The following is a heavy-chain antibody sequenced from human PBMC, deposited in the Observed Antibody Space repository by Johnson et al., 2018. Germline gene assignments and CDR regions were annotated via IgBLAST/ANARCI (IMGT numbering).Heavy chain of an antibody. D-gene: IGHD4-17*01. CDR2: VISTFGTA. CDR1: GGTFSYYA. V-gene: IGHV1-69*15. J-gene: IGHJ4*02. Sequence: QLVESGAEVKKPGXSVKXSCXASGGTFSYYAISWVRQAPGQGLEWLGRVISTFGTANYAQTFQGRITITADEFTSTAYQELSSLRSDDTAVYYCVGGGEYYCDVGGQGTLVTVSS. CDR3: VGGGEYYCDV.